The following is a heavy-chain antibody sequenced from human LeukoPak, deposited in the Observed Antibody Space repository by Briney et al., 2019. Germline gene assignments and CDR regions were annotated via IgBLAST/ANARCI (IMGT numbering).Heavy chain of an antibody. CDR2: ITSSGGT. Sequence: GGSLRLSCAASGFTFSSYPVSWVRQAPGRGLEWVSAITSSGGTYYIASVRGRFIASRDNSRNTLYLQMNGLTAEDTAMYYCAQGDSRHQTTGSASWGRGPL. D-gene: IGHD1/OR15-1a*01. CDR1: GFTFSSYP. V-gene: IGHV3-23*01. CDR3: AQGDSRHQTTGSAS. J-gene: IGHJ4*02.